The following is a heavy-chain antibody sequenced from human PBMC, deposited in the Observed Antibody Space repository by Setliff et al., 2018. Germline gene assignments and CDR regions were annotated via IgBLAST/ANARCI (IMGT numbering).Heavy chain of an antibody. CDR3: AREVGTSTSSDAFDV. Sequence: SETLSLTCTVSGDSISSGDYFWSWIRQPPGKGLEWIAYIYHSGSAYYNPSLKSRVTMSVDTSKSQFSLHLTSVAAADTAVYYCAREVGTSTSSDAFDVWGQGMMVTVSS. V-gene: IGHV4-30-4*08. J-gene: IGHJ3*01. CDR1: GDSISSGDYF. CDR2: IYHSGSA. D-gene: IGHD1-26*01.